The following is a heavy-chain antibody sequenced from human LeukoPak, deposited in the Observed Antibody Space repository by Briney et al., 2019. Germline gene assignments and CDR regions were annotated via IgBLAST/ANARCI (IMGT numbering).Heavy chain of an antibody. V-gene: IGHV3-7*03. D-gene: IGHD3-9*01. CDR1: GFTFLTSW. CDR3: ARPFPGHYDILTGYYAPPDY. J-gene: IGHJ4*02. Sequence: GGSLRLSCAASGFTFLTSWMSWVRQAPGRGLEWVANIKEDGSEKYYVDSVKGRFTISRDNSKNTLYLQMNSLRAEDTAIYYCARPFPGHYDILTGYYAPPDYWGQGTLVTVSS. CDR2: IKEDGSEK.